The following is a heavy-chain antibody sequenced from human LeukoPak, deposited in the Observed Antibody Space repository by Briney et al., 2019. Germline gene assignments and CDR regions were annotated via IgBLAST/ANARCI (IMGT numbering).Heavy chain of an antibody. J-gene: IGHJ5*02. Sequence: GASVKVSCKASGGTFSNYTISWVRQAPGQGLEWMGRIIPILGIANYAQKFQGRVTITADKSTSTAYMELSSLRSEDTAVYYCARDDPDYSSFDPWGQGTLVTVSS. D-gene: IGHD4-11*01. CDR2: IIPILGIA. CDR3: ARDDPDYSSFDP. V-gene: IGHV1-69*04. CDR1: GGTFSNYT.